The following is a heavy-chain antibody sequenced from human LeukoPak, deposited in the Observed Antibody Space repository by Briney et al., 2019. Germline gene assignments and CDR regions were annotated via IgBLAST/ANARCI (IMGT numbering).Heavy chain of an antibody. V-gene: IGHV3-30-3*01. D-gene: IGHD6-13*01. CDR3: ARSFSSSPVLYDY. CDR2: ISYDGSNK. Sequence: GGSLRLSCAASGFTFSSYAMHWVRQAPGKGLEWVAVISYDGSNKYYADSVKGRFTISRDNSKDTLYLQMNSLRAEDTAVYYCARSFSSSPVLYDYWGQGTLVTVSS. CDR1: GFTFSSYA. J-gene: IGHJ4*02.